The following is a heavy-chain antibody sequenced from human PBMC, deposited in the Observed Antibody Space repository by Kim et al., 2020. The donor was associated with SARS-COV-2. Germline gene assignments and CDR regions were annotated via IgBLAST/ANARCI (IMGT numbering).Heavy chain of an antibody. Sequence: GSTNYNPSLKSRVTISVDTSKNQFSLKLSSVTAADTAVYYCARGNLELPVWGQGTLVTVSS. J-gene: IGHJ4*02. D-gene: IGHD1-7*01. CDR2: GST. CDR3: ARGNLELPV. V-gene: IGHV4-34*01.